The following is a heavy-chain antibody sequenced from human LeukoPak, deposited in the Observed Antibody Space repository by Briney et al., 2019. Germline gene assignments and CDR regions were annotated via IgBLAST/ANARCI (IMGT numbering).Heavy chain of an antibody. CDR1: GYTFTSYG. D-gene: IGHD3-22*01. CDR2: ISAYNGNT. V-gene: IGHV1-18*01. Sequence: GASVKVSCKASGYTFTSYGISWVRQAPGQGLEWMGWISAYNGNTNYAQKLQGRVTMTTDTSTSTAYMELRSLRSDDTAVYYCARDLKPDYDSSGSDAFDIWGQGTMVTVSS. CDR3: ARDLKPDYDSSGSDAFDI. J-gene: IGHJ3*02.